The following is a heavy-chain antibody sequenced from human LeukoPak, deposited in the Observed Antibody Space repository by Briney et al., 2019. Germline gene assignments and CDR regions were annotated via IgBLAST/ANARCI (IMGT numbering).Heavy chain of an antibody. V-gene: IGHV1-18*01. CDR1: GYTFTSYG. J-gene: IGHJ4*02. CDR3: ARDTGIVGATTLDY. D-gene: IGHD1-26*01. Sequence: ASVKVSCKASGYTFTSYGISWVRQAPGQGLEWMGWISAYNGNTNYAQKLQGRVTMTTDTSTSTAYMELRSLRSDDTAVYYCARDTGIVGATTLDYWGQGTLVTVSS. CDR2: ISAYNGNT.